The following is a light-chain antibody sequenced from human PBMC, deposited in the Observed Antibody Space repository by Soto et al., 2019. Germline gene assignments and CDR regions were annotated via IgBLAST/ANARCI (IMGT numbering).Light chain of an antibody. V-gene: IGKV3D-20*01. CDR3: QQYYNSPWT. CDR1: QSIGSSY. CDR2: DAS. J-gene: IGKJ1*01. Sequence: EIVLTQFPATLSLSPGERATLSCGASQSIGSSYIAWYQQTPGLAPRLLIYDASCRATGIPDRFSGSGSGTDFTLSISRLAPEDFAVYYCQQYYNSPWTFGQGTKVEIK.